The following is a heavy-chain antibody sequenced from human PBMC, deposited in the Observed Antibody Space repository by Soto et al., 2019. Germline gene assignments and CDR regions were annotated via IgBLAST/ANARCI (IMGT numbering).Heavy chain of an antibody. J-gene: IGHJ4*02. CDR1: GFTFSSFA. CDR2: ISGSSGST. D-gene: IGHD6-19*01. CDR3: ARDPSSGWYYFDY. V-gene: IGHV3-23*01. Sequence: GGSLRLSSAASGFTFSSFAMSWVRQAPGKGLEWVSGISGSSGSTYYADSVKGRFTISRDNSKNTLYLQMNSLRADDTAVYYCARDPSSGWYYFDYWGQGTLVTVSS.